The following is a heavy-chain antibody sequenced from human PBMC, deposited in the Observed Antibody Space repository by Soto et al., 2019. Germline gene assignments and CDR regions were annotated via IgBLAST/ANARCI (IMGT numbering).Heavy chain of an antibody. CDR3: ARGRWTQTTADYYLDY. Sequence: GPVKVSCKASGYTFTSYAIHWARQAPGQRLEWMGWINAGNGKTKYSQKFQDRVTITRDTSASTAYMELSSLRSEDTAVHYCARGRWTQTTADYYLDYWGQGTLVTVSS. CDR2: INAGNGKT. CDR1: GYTFTSYA. J-gene: IGHJ4*02. D-gene: IGHD1-1*01. V-gene: IGHV1-3*01.